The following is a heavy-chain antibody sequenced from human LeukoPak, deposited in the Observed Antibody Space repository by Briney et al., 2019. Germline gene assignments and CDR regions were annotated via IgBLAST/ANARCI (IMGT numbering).Heavy chain of an antibody. CDR1: GYTFTGFY. CDR3: VREDFVVIPAAMRGDY. CDR2: INPDRGGT. J-gene: IGHJ4*02. Sequence: ASVKVSCKASGYTFTGFYIHWVRQAPGQGLEWMGWINPDRGGTNYAQKFQGRVTLTRDTSINTAYMELGGLTSDQTAMYYCVREDFVVIPAAMRGDYWGQGTLVIVSS. V-gene: IGHV1-2*02. D-gene: IGHD2-2*01.